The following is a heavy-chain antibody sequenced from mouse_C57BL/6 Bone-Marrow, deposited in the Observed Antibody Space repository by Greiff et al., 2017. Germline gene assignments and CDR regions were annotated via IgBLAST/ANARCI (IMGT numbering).Heavy chain of an antibody. CDR2: IYPGSGNT. CDR3: ARNRDSAWFAY. V-gene: IGHV1-66*01. D-gene: IGHD4-1*01. Sequence: QVQLQQSGPELVKPGASVKISCKASGYSFTSYYIHWVKQRPGQGLEWIGWIYPGSGNTKYNEKFKGKATLTADTSSSTAYMQLSSLTSEDSAVYYCARNRDSAWFAYWGQGTLVTVSA. J-gene: IGHJ3*01. CDR1: GYSFTSYY.